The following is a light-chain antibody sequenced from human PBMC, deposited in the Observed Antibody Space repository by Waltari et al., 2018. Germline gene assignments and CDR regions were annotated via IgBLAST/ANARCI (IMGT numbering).Light chain of an antibody. CDR2: EVR. CDR1: SSDVGGYNY. CDR3: SSYTSSIVV. Sequence: QSALTQPASVSGSPGQSITISCTGTSSDVGGYNYVSWYQQHPGKAPKLLIYEVRNRPSGVSNRFSGSKSGNTASLTISGLQAEDEADYYCSSYTSSIVVFGGGTKLTVL. J-gene: IGLJ2*01. V-gene: IGLV2-14*01.